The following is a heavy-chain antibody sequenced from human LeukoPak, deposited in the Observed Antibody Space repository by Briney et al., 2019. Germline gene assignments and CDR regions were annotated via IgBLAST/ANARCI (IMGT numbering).Heavy chain of an antibody. D-gene: IGHD2-21*01. Sequence: GRSLRLSCAASGFTFSSYGMHWVRQAPGKGLEWVAVIWYDGSNKYYADSVKGRFTISRDNSKNTLYLQMNSLRAEDTAVYYCAATRVGGDTYYWGQGTLVTVSS. CDR2: IWYDGSNK. CDR1: GFTFSSYG. J-gene: IGHJ4*02. CDR3: AATRVGGDTYY. V-gene: IGHV3-33*01.